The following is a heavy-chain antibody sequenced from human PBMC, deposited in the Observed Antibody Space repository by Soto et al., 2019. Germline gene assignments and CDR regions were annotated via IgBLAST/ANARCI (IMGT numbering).Heavy chain of an antibody. V-gene: IGHV3-23*01. Sequence: TGGSLRLSCAASGFPFSSYAMSWVRQAPGKGLEWVSAISGSGGSTYYADSVKGRFTISRDNSKNTLYLQINSLRAEDTAVYYCAKGNGVEWLLYYYYYYMDVWGKGTTVTVSS. CDR3: AKGNGVEWLLYYYYYYMDV. D-gene: IGHD3-3*01. CDR1: GFPFSSYA. CDR2: ISGSGGST. J-gene: IGHJ6*03.